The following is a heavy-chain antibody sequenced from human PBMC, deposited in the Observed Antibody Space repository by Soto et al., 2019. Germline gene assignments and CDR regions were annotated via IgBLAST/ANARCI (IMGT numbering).Heavy chain of an antibody. CDR1: GFTFSNYD. D-gene: IGHD3-22*01. V-gene: IGHV3-30*18. Sequence: GGSLRLSCAASGFTFSNYDMHWVRQAPGKGLEWVALMSYDGGNKYYADSVKGRFTISRDNSKNTLYLQMNSLRAEDTAVYYCAKHVRPRYYYDTTGYYRDYWGQGTLVTVSS. J-gene: IGHJ4*02. CDR2: MSYDGGNK. CDR3: AKHVRPRYYYDTTGYYRDY.